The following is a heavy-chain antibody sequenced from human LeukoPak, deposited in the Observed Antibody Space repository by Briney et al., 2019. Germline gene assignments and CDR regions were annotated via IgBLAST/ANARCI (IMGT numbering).Heavy chain of an antibody. CDR2: IKQDGSEK. D-gene: IGHD2-21*02. CDR3: AREGIVVVTATEPFDY. V-gene: IGHV3-7*01. Sequence: PGGSLRLSCAASGFTFSSYWMSWVRQAPGKGLEWVANIKQDGSEKYYVDSVKGRFTISRDNAKNSLYLQMNSLRAEDTAVYYCAREGIVVVTATEPFDYWGQGTLVTVSS. J-gene: IGHJ4*02. CDR1: GFTFSSYW.